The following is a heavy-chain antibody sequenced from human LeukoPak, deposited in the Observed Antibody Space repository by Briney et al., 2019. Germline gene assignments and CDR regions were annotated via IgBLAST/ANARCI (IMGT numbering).Heavy chain of an antibody. CDR2: IYHSGRA. CDR3: ARAEGSSSQSSYFFDY. CDR1: GGSISSGGYY. J-gene: IGHJ4*02. Sequence: PSETLSLTCTVSGGSISSGGYYWSWIRQHPGKGPEWIGYIYHSGRAYYNPSLKSRVSISVDTSKNQFSLNLSSVTAADTAVYYCARAEGSSSQSSYFFDYWGQGALVTVSS. V-gene: IGHV4-31*03. D-gene: IGHD6-19*01.